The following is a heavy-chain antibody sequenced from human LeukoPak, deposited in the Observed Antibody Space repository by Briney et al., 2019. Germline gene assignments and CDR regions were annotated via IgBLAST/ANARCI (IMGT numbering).Heavy chain of an antibody. V-gene: IGHV1-69*13. Sequence: SVKVSCKASGGTFSSYAISWVRQAPGQGLEWMGGIIPIFGTANYAQKFQGRVTITADESTSTAYMELSSLRSEDTAVYYCARDTPPKVTTSGQHWGQGTLVTVSS. CDR1: GGTFSSYA. D-gene: IGHD4-17*01. J-gene: IGHJ1*01. CDR3: ARDTPPKVTTSGQH. CDR2: IIPIFGTA.